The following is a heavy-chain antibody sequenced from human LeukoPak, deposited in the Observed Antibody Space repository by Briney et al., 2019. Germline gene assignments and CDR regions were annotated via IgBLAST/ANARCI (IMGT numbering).Heavy chain of an antibody. CDR1: GVSFSGYY. CDR3: ARGYSTGRYYYYGMDV. V-gene: IGHV4-34*01. D-gene: IGHD4-11*01. CDR2: INHSGST. J-gene: IGHJ6*02. Sequence: SETLSLTCAVYGVSFSGYYWSWIRQPPGKGLEWIGEINHSGSTNYNPSLKSRVTISVDTSKNQFSLKLSSVTAADTAVYYCARGYSTGRYYYYGMDVWGQGTTVTVSS.